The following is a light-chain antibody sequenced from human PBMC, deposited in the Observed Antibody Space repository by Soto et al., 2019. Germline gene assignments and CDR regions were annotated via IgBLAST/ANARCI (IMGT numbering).Light chain of an antibody. J-gene: IGLJ2*01. CDR2: EVS. CDR3: SSYGGSNTVV. CDR1: SSDGGGYNY. V-gene: IGLV2-8*01. Sequence: QSVLTQPPSASGSPGQSVTISCTGSSSDGGGYNYVSWYQQHPGKAPKLMIYEVSKRPSGVPDRLSGSKSGNTASLTVSGLQAEDEADYYCSSYGGSNTVVFGGGTKLTVL.